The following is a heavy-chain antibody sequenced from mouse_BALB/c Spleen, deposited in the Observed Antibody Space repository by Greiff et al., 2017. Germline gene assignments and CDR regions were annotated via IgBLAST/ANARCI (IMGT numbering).Heavy chain of an antibody. CDR2: ISSGGSYT. D-gene: IGHD1-1*02. CDR1: GFTFSSYG. Sequence: EVHLVESGGDLVKPGGSLKLSCAASGFTFSSYGMSWVRQTPDKRLEWVATISSGGSYTYYPDSVKGRFTISRDNAKNTLYLQMSSLKSEDTAMYYCARQDYDYWGQGTSVTVSS. CDR3: ARQDYDY. V-gene: IGHV5-6*01. J-gene: IGHJ4*01.